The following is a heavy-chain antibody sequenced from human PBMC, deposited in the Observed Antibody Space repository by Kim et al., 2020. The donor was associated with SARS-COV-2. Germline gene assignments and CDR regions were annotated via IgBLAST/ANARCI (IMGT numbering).Heavy chain of an antibody. D-gene: IGHD3-3*01. CDR2: IYYSGST. Sequence: SETLSLTCTVSGGSVSSGSYYWSWIRQPPGKGLEWIGYIYYSGSTNYNPSLKSRVTISVDTSKNQFSLKLSSVTAADTAVYYCATGGGVPRFRGYYDFWSDSYYMDVWGKGTTVTVSS. J-gene: IGHJ6*03. CDR3: ATGGGVPRFRGYYDFWSDSYYMDV. V-gene: IGHV4-61*01. CDR1: GGSVSSGSYY.